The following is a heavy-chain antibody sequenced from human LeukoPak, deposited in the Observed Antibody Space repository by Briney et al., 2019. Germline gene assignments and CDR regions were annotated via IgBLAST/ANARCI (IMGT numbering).Heavy chain of an antibody. CDR3: ARGRRGFYGDYARSAFDI. CDR2: INHSGST. D-gene: IGHD4-17*01. V-gene: IGHV4-34*01. J-gene: IGHJ3*02. Sequence: SETLSLTCAVYGGSFSGYYWSWIRQPPGKGLEWIGEINHSGSTNYNPSLKSRVTISVDTSKNQFSLKLSSVTAADTAVYYCARGRRGFYGDYARSAFDIWGQGTMVTVSS. CDR1: GGSFSGYY.